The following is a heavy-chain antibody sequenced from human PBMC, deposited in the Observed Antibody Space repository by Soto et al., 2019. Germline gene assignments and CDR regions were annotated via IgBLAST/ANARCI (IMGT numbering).Heavy chain of an antibody. J-gene: IGHJ1*01. CDR3: ARDATIVGATSGFQH. V-gene: IGHV3-21*01. CDR1: GFTFSSYS. Sequence: PGGSLRLSCAASGFTFSSYSMNWVRQAPGKGLEWVSSISSSSSYIYYADSVKGRFTISRDNAKNSLYLQMNSLRAEDTAVYYCARDATIVGATSGFQHWGQGTLVTVSS. CDR2: ISSSSSYI. D-gene: IGHD1-26*01.